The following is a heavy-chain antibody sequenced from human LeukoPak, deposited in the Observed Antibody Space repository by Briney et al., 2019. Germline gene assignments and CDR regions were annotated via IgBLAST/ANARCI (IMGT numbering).Heavy chain of an antibody. D-gene: IGHD2-2*01. CDR2: ISYDGRNK. CDR3: AKGPLRGTAAAIDY. V-gene: IGHV3-30*18. Sequence: PGKSLRLSCAASGFTFNNYGMHWVRQAPGKGLEWVAVISYDGRNKHYPDSVKGRFTISRDISTDTLWLQMDGLRTEDTAVYYCAKGPLRGTAAAIDYWGQGTLVTVSS. J-gene: IGHJ4*02. CDR1: GFTFNNYG.